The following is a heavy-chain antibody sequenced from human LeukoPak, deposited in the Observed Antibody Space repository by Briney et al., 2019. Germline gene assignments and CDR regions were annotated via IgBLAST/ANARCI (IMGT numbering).Heavy chain of an antibody. J-gene: IGHJ3*02. Sequence: ASAKVSCKASGYTFTTSGISWVGQAPGQGLEWMGWISAYNGNTNYAQKLQGRVTMTTDTSTTTAYMELRSLRSDDTAVYYCARGTWSDAFDIWGQGTMLTVSS. D-gene: IGHD6-13*01. CDR2: ISAYNGNT. V-gene: IGHV1-18*01. CDR3: ARGTWSDAFDI. CDR1: GYTFTTSG.